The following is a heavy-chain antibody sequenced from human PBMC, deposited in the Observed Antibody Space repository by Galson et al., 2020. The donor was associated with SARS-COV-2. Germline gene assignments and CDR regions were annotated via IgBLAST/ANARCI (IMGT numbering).Heavy chain of an antibody. Sequence: LSLTCAASRFIFSDYYMSWIRQAPGKGLEWIAYITTSGDIVHYADFVKGRFTISRDNARDSLLLQMNGLRDDDTAVYYCARSTWDYNFDSWGQGTLVTVSS. CDR2: ITTSGDIV. CDR1: RFIFSDYY. CDR3: ARSTWDYNFDS. J-gene: IGHJ4*02. V-gene: IGHV3-11*01. D-gene: IGHD1-7*01.